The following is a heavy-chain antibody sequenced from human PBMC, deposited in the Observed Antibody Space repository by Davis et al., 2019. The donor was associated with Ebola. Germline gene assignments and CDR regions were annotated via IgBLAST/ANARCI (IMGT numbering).Heavy chain of an antibody. CDR2: ISYDGSQK. J-gene: IGHJ6*02. CDR3: AKDKAPYYYYGMDV. Sequence: GESLKISCAASGFTFSTYGMHWVRQAPGKGLEWVAVISYDGSQKYYTGSVKGRFTISRDNSKKTLFLQMNSLRGEDAAVYYCAKDKAPYYYYGMDVWGQGTTVTVSS. CDR1: GFTFSTYG. V-gene: IGHV3-30*18.